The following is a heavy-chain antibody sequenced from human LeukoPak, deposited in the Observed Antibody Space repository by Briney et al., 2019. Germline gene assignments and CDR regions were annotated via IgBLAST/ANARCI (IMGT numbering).Heavy chain of an antibody. V-gene: IGHV4-4*07. CDR1: GGSISSHY. J-gene: IGHJ4*02. D-gene: IGHD5-12*01. CDR2: IITSGST. Sequence: PSETLSLTCTVSGGSISSHYWSWIRQPAGKGLEWIGRIITSGSTNYNPSLKSRVTMSVDTSKNQFSLRLSSVTAADTALYYCARHRGGYDDRIDYWGQGTLVTVSS. CDR3: ARHRGGYDDRIDY.